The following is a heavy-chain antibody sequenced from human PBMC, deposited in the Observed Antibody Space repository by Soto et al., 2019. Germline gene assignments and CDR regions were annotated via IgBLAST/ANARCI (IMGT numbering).Heavy chain of an antibody. D-gene: IGHD2-2*01. CDR1: GFTFSTYA. CDR3: AVHCSTSSCSY. J-gene: IGHJ4*02. V-gene: IGHV3-23*01. Sequence: EVQLLESGGGLVQPGGSLRVSCAASGFTFSTYAMSWVRQAPGKGLEWVSAIGGSAESAYYGDSVKGRFIISRDNSKNTVYLQMNSLRAEDTAVYYCAVHCSTSSCSYWGQGTLVTVSS. CDR2: IGGSAESA.